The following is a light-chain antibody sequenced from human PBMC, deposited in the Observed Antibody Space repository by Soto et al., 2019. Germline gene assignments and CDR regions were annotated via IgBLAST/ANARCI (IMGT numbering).Light chain of an antibody. V-gene: IGLV1-40*01. CDR1: SSNFGAGYD. CDR2: GNN. CDR3: QSYDSSLSGRYV. J-gene: IGLJ1*01. Sequence: QSVLTQPPSVSGAPGQRVTISCTGSSSNFGAGYDVHWYQHLPGTAPKLLIYGNNNRPSGVPDRFSGSKYGTSASLAITGLQAEDEADYYCQSYDSSLSGRYVFGTGTKLIVL.